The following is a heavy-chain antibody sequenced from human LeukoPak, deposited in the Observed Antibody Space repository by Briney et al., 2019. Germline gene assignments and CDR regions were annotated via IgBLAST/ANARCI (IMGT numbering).Heavy chain of an antibody. J-gene: IGHJ4*02. Sequence: GGSLRLSCAASGFTFSTYAMHWVRQAPGKGLEWVAMIWYNGENKHYADSVRGRFTISRDNSKNTLYVQMNSLRPEDTAVYYCARDRRSWPFEYWGQGTLVTVSS. CDR1: GFTFSTYA. D-gene: IGHD6-13*01. CDR3: ARDRRSWPFEY. V-gene: IGHV3-30*02. CDR2: IWYNGENK.